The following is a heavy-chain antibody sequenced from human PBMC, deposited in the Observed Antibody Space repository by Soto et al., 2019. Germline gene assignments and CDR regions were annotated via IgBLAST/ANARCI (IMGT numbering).Heavy chain of an antibody. CDR1: GYTFSNYG. V-gene: IGHV1-18*01. CDR3: AQNITSRIDS. D-gene: IGHD2-2*01. CDR2: ISTYNSYT. J-gene: IGHJ5*01. Sequence: QVQLVQSGPELRKPGASVKVSCKTSGYTFSNYGIIWVRPAPGQGLEWMGWISTYNSYTHSARKFHGRVSMTIESSTSSAILELRNLRTDDTAFYSCAQNITSRIDSWGQGTLVTVSS.